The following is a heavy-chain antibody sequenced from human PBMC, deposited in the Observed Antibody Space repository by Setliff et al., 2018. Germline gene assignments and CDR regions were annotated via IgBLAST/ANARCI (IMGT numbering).Heavy chain of an antibody. CDR2: IYYTGST. Sequence: SETLSLTCNVSGDSITSTSHFWAWIRQSPGKGLEWIADIYYTGSTNYNPSLKSRVTLSIDTSKNQFSLRLDSVIVADTAVYYCASNPFNSGPPYYFDYWGQGTLVTVSS. D-gene: IGHD6-19*01. V-gene: IGHV4-39*01. CDR1: GDSITSTSHF. CDR3: ASNPFNSGPPYYFDY. J-gene: IGHJ4*02.